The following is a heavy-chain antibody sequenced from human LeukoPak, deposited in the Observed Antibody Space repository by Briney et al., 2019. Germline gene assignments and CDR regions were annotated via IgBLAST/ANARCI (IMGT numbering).Heavy chain of an antibody. J-gene: IGHJ2*01. CDR3: ARVSSSWYQDWYFDL. Sequence: SETLSLTCTVSGGSISSYYWSWIRQPAGKGLEWIGRIYTSGSTNYNPSLKSRVTMSVDTSKNQFSLKPSSVTAADTAVYYCARVSSSWYQDWYFDLWGRGTLVTVSS. CDR2: IYTSGST. D-gene: IGHD6-13*01. V-gene: IGHV4-4*07. CDR1: GGSISSYY.